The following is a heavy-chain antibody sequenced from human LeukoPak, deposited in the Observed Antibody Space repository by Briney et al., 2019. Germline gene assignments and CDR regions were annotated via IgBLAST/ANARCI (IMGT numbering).Heavy chain of an antibody. V-gene: IGHV3-30*18. CDR1: GFTFSSYG. CDR2: ISYDGSNK. D-gene: IGHD3-10*01. CDR3: AKGFDGAWFGDY. Sequence: PGGSLRLSCAASGFTFSSYGMHWVRQAPGKGLEWVAVISYDGSNKYYADSVKGRFTISRDNSKNTLYLQMNSLRAEDTAVYYCAKGFDGAWFGDYWGQGTLVTVSS. J-gene: IGHJ4*02.